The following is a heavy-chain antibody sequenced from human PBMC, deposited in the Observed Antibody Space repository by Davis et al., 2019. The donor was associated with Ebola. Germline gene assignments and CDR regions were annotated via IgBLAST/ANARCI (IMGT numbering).Heavy chain of an antibody. J-gene: IGHJ4*02. CDR2: INHSGST. CDR1: GGSFSGYY. D-gene: IGHD2-2*01. V-gene: IGHV4-34*01. CDR3: ARDPYCSSTSCYAGAGY. Sequence: SETLSLTCAVYGGSFSGYYWSWIRQPPGKGLEWIGEINHSGSTNYNPSLKSRVPISVDTSKNQFSLKLSSVTAADTAVYYCARDPYCSSTSCYAGAGYWGQGTLVTVSS.